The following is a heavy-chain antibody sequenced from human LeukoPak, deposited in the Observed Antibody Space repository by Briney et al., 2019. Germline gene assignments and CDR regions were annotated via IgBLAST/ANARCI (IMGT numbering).Heavy chain of an antibody. Sequence: SETLPLTCTVSGGSISTYYWSWIRQPPAKGLEWIGYIYYSWSTNYNPSLKSRVTISIDTSKNQFSLKLSSVTAADTAVYYCARGNWEVITPDYWGQGTLVTVSS. V-gene: IGHV4-59*01. J-gene: IGHJ4*02. D-gene: IGHD3-22*01. CDR2: IYYSWST. CDR1: GGSISTYY. CDR3: ARGNWEVITPDY.